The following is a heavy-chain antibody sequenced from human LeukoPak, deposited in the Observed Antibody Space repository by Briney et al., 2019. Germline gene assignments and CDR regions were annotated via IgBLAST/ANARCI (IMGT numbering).Heavy chain of an antibody. CDR2: ISGYNGNT. J-gene: IGHJ4*02. V-gene: IGHV1-18*01. CDR3: ATMTIAARKADY. D-gene: IGHD6-6*01. CDR1: GYSFSYFG. Sequence: GASVRVSCKASGYSFSYFGINWVRQAPGQGLEWMGWISGYNGNTNYAQKSEGRLTLTTDTATSTVYMELRNLRSDDTAVYYCATMTIAARKADYWGQGTLVTVSS.